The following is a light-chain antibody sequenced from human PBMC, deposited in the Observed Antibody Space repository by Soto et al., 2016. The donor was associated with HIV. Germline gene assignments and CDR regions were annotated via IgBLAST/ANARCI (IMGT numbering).Light chain of an antibody. V-gene: IGKV1-5*03. CDR2: RAS. CDR3: QQYNTVPWT. Sequence: DIQMTQSPSTLSASVGDRVTITCRASQSISSWLAWYQQKPGQAPKLLIYRASTLEVGVPSRFSGSGSGTDFTLTLSSVQPDDVGTYYCQQYNTVPWTFGQGTKLEMK. J-gene: IGKJ1*01. CDR1: QSISSW.